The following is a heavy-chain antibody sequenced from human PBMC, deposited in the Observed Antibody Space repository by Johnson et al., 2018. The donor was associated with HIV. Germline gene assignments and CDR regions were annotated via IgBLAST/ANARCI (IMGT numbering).Heavy chain of an antibody. D-gene: IGHD6-19*01. CDR2: IKQDGTEK. CDR3: ARERGYSGVLCKLSEDAFDI. Sequence: MLLVESGGGLVQPGGSLRLSCVVSGFTFNSYWMSWVRQAPGKGLEWVANIKQDGTEKYYVDSMKGRFTISRDNAKNSLYAQINSPRAEDTAVYYCARERGYSGVLCKLSEDAFDIWGQGTMVTVSS. CDR1: GFTFNSYW. J-gene: IGHJ3*02. V-gene: IGHV3-7*01.